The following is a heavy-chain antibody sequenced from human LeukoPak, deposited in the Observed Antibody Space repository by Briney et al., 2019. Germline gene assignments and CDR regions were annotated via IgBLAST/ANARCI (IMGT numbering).Heavy chain of an antibody. V-gene: IGHV4-39*07. J-gene: IGHJ5*02. Sequence: SETLSLTCTVSGASISSSTYYWGWIRQPPGKGLEWIASIYYSGNTYYNPSLKSRVTISVDTSKNQFSLNLSSVTAADTAVYYCARDQHYYDSSPPRFDPWGQGTLVTVSS. CDR1: GASISSSTYY. CDR2: IYYSGNT. D-gene: IGHD3-22*01. CDR3: ARDQHYYDSSPPRFDP.